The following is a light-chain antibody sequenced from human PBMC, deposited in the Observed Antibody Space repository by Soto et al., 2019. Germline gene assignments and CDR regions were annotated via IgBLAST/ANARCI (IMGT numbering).Light chain of an antibody. CDR2: GAS. CDR3: QQDRSIRT. CDR1: QTIRTNY. V-gene: IGKV3-20*01. J-gene: IGKJ1*01. Sequence: IVLTQSPGTLSLSPGDRATLSCRASQTIRTNYLAWYQQIPGQAPRLLIYGASSRAAGSPDRFSGSGSVTDFTLTISRLEPEAFAVYFCQQDRSIRTFGQGTK.